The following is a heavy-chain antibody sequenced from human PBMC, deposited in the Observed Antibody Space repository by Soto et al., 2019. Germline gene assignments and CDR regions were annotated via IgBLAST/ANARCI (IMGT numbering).Heavy chain of an antibody. V-gene: IGHV1-69*13. CDR1: GYTFTSYY. CDR3: ARGVHYGDYVYYYYGMDV. CDR2: IIPIFGTA. Sequence: SVKVSCKASGYTFTSYYMHWVRQAPGQGLEWMGGIIPIFGTANYAQKFQGRVTITADESTSTAYMELSSLRSEDTAVYYCARGVHYGDYVYYYYGMDVWGQGTTVTVSS. J-gene: IGHJ6*02. D-gene: IGHD4-17*01.